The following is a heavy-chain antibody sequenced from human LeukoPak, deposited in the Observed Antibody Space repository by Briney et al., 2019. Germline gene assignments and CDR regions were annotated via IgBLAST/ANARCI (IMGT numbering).Heavy chain of an antibody. CDR1: GFTFSSYA. CDR3: AKAQGQWLVRYSFDY. D-gene: IGHD6-19*01. V-gene: IGHV3-23*01. Sequence: AGGSVRLSYSASGFTFSSYAMSWVGQAPGKGLEWVSGISGSGGSTYYADSVKGRFTISRDNSKNTLYLQMNSLRAAEPAVSYCAKAQGQWLVRYSFDYWGQGTLVTVSS. J-gene: IGHJ4*02. CDR2: ISGSGGST.